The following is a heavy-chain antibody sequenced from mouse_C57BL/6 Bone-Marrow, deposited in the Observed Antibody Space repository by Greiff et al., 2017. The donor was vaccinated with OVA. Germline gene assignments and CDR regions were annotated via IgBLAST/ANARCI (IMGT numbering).Heavy chain of an antibody. J-gene: IGHJ3*01. CDR1: GFTFSSYG. CDR2: SSSGGSYT. CDR3: ARRGTTVPFAY. V-gene: IGHV5-6*01. D-gene: IGHD1-1*01. Sequence: EVHLVESGGDLVKPGGSLKLSCAASGFTFSSYGMSWVRQTPDKRLEWVATSSSGGSYTYYPDSVKGRFTISRDNAKNTLYLQMSSLKSEDTAMYYCARRGTTVPFAYWGQGTLVTVSA.